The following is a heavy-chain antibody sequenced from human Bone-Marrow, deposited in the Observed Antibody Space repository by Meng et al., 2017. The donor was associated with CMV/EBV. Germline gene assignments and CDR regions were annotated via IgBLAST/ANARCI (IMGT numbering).Heavy chain of an antibody. V-gene: IGHV3-33*07. CDR1: GFNFNMNA. J-gene: IGHJ5*01. CDR2: SRTDGNKT. D-gene: IGHD2-2*01. CDR3: ARDISCFAFDS. Sequence: WVEAGFNFNMNAMNWVLQAPGRGVERVQGSRTDGNKTHYAESVKGRFTISRDNSQHTVYLQMDSLRGEGSAVYYCARDISCFAFDSWDQAMLVTVSS.